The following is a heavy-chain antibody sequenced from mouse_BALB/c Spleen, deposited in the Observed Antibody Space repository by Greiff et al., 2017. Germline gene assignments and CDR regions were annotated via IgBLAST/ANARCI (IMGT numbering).Heavy chain of an antibody. CDR2: ISSGGSYT. CDR1: GFTFSSYT. D-gene: IGHD2-1*01. CDR3: TRDRDGNGYLDV. Sequence: DVMLVESGGGLVKPGGSLKLSCAASGFTFSSYTMSWVRQTPEKRLEWVATISSGGSYTYYPDSVKGRFTISRDNAKNTLYLQMSSLKSEDTAMYYCTRDRDGNGYLDVWGAGTTVTVSS. V-gene: IGHV5-6-4*01. J-gene: IGHJ1*01.